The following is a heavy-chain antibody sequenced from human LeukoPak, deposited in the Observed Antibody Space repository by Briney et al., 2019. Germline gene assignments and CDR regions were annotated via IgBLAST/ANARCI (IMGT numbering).Heavy chain of an antibody. D-gene: IGHD2-21*01. CDR3: ARGFCGVYYYYYYMGV. CDR2: INPNSGGT. Sequence: GASVKVSCKASGYTFTGYYMHWVRQAPGQGLEWMGWINPNSGGTNYAQKFQGRVTMTRDTSISTAYMELSRLRSDDTAVYYCARGFCGVYYYYYYMGVWGKGTTVTISS. V-gene: IGHV1-2*02. J-gene: IGHJ6*03. CDR1: GYTFTGYY.